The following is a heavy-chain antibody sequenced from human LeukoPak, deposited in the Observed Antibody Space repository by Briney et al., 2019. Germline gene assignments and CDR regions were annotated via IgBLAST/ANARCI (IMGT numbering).Heavy chain of an antibody. J-gene: IGHJ4*02. CDR2: IYYSGST. D-gene: IGHD3-22*01. Sequence: SETLSLTCTVSGGSISSYYWSWIRQHPGKGLEWIGYIYYSGSTYYNPSLKSRVTISVDTSKNQFSLKLSSVTAADTAVYYCARDSSGYKYYFDYWGQGTLVTVSS. CDR1: GGSISSYY. CDR3: ARDSSGYKYYFDY. V-gene: IGHV4-59*06.